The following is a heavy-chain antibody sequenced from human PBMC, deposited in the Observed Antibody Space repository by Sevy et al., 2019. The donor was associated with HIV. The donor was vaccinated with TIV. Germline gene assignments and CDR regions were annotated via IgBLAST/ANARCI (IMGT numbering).Heavy chain of an antibody. J-gene: IGHJ5*02. V-gene: IGHV4-59*01. CDR2: IHYSGST. Sequence: SETLSLTCSVSYGPISAYYWNWIRQSPGKGLEWIGYIHYSGSTNYNPSFKSRVTMSLDTSKNHFSLQLNSVTAADTALYAGARAPPVRSGDDSLNWFDPWGRGTLVTVSS. CDR3: ARAPPVRSGDDSLNWFDP. D-gene: IGHD5-12*01. CDR1: YGPISAYY.